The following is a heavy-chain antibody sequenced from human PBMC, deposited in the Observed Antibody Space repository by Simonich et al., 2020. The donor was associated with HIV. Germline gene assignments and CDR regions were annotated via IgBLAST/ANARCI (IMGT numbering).Heavy chain of an antibody. V-gene: IGHV4-34*02. D-gene: IGHD6-19*01. Sequence: QVQLQQWGAGLLKPSETLSLTCAVYGGSFSGYYWSWLRQPPGKGLEWIGEINHSGSTNYHPSLKSRVHISVDTSKNQFSLKRSSVTAADTALYYCARGLAGDAFDIWGQGTMVTVSS. CDR3: ARGLAGDAFDI. CDR1: GGSFSGYY. CDR2: INHSGST. J-gene: IGHJ3*02.